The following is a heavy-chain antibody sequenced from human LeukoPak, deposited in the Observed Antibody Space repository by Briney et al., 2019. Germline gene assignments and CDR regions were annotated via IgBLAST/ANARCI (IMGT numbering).Heavy chain of an antibody. V-gene: IGHV3-21*01. CDR2: ISSSSSYI. CDR1: GFTFSSYA. J-gene: IGHJ4*02. Sequence: NPGGSLRLSCEASGFTFSSYAIRWVRQAPGTGLEWVSSISSSSSYIYYADSVKGRFTISRDNAKNSLYLQMNSLRAEDTAVYYCAREGQDYGDYAPYYFDYWGQGTLVTVSS. D-gene: IGHD4-17*01. CDR3: AREGQDYGDYAPYYFDY.